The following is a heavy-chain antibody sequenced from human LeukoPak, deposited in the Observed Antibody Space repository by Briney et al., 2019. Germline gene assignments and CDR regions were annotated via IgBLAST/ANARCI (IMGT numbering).Heavy chain of an antibody. J-gene: IGHJ4*02. CDR3: ARPRTPYYYDSSGYDNSFDY. CDR1: GYSFTIYW. V-gene: IGHV5-51*01. CDR2: IYPGDSDT. D-gene: IGHD3-22*01. Sequence: GESLKISCKGSGYSFTIYWIGWARQMPGKGLEWMGLIYPGDSDTRYSPSFQGQVTISADKSISTAYLQWSSLKASDSAMYYCARPRTPYYYDSSGYDNSFDYWGQGTLVTVSS.